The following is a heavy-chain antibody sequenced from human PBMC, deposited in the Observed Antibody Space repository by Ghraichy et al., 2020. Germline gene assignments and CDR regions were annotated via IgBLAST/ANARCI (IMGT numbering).Heavy chain of an antibody. CDR2: ISSSGRTI. V-gene: IGHV3-11*01. CDR3: ARDHYGDLPQGIVDY. Sequence: GGSLRLSCAASGFTFSDYYIGWIHQAPGKRLEWVSYISSSGRTIYYADSVKARFTIARDNAKNSLYLQMNSLTAEDTAVYYCARDHYGDLPQGIVDYWGQGILVTVSS. D-gene: IGHD4-17*01. J-gene: IGHJ4*02. CDR1: GFTFSDYY.